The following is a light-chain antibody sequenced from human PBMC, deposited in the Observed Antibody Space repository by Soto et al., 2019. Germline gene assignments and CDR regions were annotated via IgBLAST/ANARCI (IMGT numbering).Light chain of an antibody. CDR1: QSVSSD. Sequence: EIVLTQSPATLSLSPGERATHSCRASQSVSSDLAWYQQKPGQAPRLLIYDASNRATGILARFSGSGSGPDFTLTISSLEPEDFAVYYCQQRSNWPPRTFGQGTKVEIK. V-gene: IGKV3-11*01. CDR2: DAS. J-gene: IGKJ1*01. CDR3: QQRSNWPPRT.